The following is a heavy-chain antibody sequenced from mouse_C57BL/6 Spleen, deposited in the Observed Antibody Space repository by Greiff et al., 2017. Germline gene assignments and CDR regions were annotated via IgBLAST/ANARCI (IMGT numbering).Heavy chain of an antibody. D-gene: IGHD1-1*01. V-gene: IGHV1-54*01. Sequence: VKLMESGAELVRPGTSVKVSCKASGYAFTNYLIEWVKQRPGQGLEWIGVINPGSGGTNYNEKFKGKATLTADKSSSTAYMQLSSLTSEDSAVYFCARRDYYGSSYFYFDYWGQGTTLTVSS. CDR2: INPGSGGT. CDR3: ARRDYYGSSYFYFDY. J-gene: IGHJ2*01. CDR1: GYAFTNYL.